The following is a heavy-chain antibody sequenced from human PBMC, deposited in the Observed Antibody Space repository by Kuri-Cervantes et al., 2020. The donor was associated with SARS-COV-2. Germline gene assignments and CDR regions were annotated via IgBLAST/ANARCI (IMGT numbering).Heavy chain of an antibody. D-gene: IGHD3-3*01. Sequence: GESLKISCVASGFTFSSYAMHWVRQAPGKGLEWVSSISSSSSYIYYADSVKGRFTISRDNAKNSLYLQMNSLRAEDTAVYYCARGGWSGPTYNWFDPWGQGTLVTVSS. V-gene: IGHV3-21*01. CDR2: ISSSSSYI. CDR1: GFTFSSYA. J-gene: IGHJ5*02. CDR3: ARGGWSGPTYNWFDP.